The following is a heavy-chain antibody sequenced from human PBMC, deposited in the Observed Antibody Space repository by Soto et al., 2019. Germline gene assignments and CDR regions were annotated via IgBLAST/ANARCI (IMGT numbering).Heavy chain of an antibody. CDR2: IWYDGSNK. CDR1: GFTFSSYG. D-gene: IGHD2-2*01. V-gene: IGHV3-33*01. Sequence: QVQLVESGGGVVQPGRSLRLSCAASGFTFSSYGMHWVRQAPGKGLEWVAVIWYDGSNKYYADSVKGRFTISRDNSXXTXYXPMNSLRAEDTAVYYCARDAYTYCSSTSCYPWYFDLWGRGTLVTVSS. CDR3: ARDAYTYCSSTSCYPWYFDL. J-gene: IGHJ2*01.